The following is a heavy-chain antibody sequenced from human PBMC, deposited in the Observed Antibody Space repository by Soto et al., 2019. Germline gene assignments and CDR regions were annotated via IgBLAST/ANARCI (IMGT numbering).Heavy chain of an antibody. D-gene: IGHD1-26*01. V-gene: IGHV3-30*18. Sequence: QPGGSLRLSCAASVFTFSSYGMHWVRQAPGKGLEWVAVISYDGSNKYYADSVKGRFTISRDNSKNTLYLQMNSLRAEDTAVYYCAKADGGPRGPFDYWGQGTLVTVSS. CDR1: VFTFSSYG. CDR3: AKADGGPRGPFDY. J-gene: IGHJ4*02. CDR2: ISYDGSNK.